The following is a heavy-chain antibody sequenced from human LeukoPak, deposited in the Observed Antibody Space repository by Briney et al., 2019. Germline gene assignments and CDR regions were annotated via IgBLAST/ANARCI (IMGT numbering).Heavy chain of an antibody. CDR3: ARGLRFILGPGYYYMDV. J-gene: IGHJ6*03. CDR2: INHSGNT. V-gene: IGHV4-34*01. CDR1: GGSFTAYY. D-gene: IGHD7-27*01. Sequence: SETLSLTCAVYGGSFTAYYWTWIRQTPGKGLEWIGEINHSGNTNYNPSLESRVTISADTSKHQFSLHLGSVTVGDTAIYYCARGLRFILGPGYYYMDVCGKGTAVTVSS.